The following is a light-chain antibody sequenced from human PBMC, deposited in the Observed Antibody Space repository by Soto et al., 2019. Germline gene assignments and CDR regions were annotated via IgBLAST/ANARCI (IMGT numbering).Light chain of an antibody. CDR3: QTWDTGIVV. Sequence: QAVVTQSPSASASLGASVKLTCTLSSGHGNYVIAWHQQQPEKGPRYLMKVKSDGSHNKGDEIPDRFSGSSSGAERYLAISSLQSEDEADYYCQTWDTGIVVFGGGTQLTVL. J-gene: IGLJ2*01. CDR2: VKSDGSH. V-gene: IGLV4-69*01. CDR1: SGHGNYV.